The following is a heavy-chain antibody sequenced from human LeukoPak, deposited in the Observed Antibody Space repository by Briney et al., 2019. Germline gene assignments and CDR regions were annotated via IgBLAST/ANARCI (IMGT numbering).Heavy chain of an antibody. V-gene: IGHV3-23*01. Sequence: GGSLRLSCAASGFTFSSYAMSWVRQAPGKGLEWVSSISGSGGSTYYADSVKGRFTISRDNSKNTLYLQMNSLRAEDTAVYFCAKAHEQYCSSASCYGGYFLHWARAPWSPSPQ. D-gene: IGHD2-2*01. CDR2: ISGSGGST. CDR3: AKAHEQYCSSASCYGGYFLH. CDR1: GFTFSSYA. J-gene: IGHJ1*01.